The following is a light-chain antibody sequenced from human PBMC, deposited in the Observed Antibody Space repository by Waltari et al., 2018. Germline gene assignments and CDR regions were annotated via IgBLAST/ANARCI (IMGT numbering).Light chain of an antibody. J-gene: IGKJ1*01. V-gene: IGKV3-20*01. CDR2: GAS. CDR3: QHYVRLPVT. CDR1: PSISRT. Sequence: EIVLTQSPGTLSLSPGERATLSCRASPSISRTLAWYQQKPGQAPRLLIYGASTRPTGIPDRFSGSGSGTDFSLTISRLEPEDFAVYYCQHYVRLPVTFGQGTKVEIK.